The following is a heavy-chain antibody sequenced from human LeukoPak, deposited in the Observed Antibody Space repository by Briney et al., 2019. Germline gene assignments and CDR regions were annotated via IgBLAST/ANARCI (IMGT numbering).Heavy chain of an antibody. CDR3: ARYCSSTSCYPARLYNWFDP. CDR2: ISAYNGNT. CDR1: GYTFTSYG. J-gene: IGHJ5*02. Sequence: ASVKVSCKASGYTFTSYGISWVRQAPGQGLEWMGWISAYNGNTNYAQKLQARVTMTTDTSTSTAYMELRSLRSDDTAVYYCARYCSSTSCYPARLYNWFDPWGQGTLVTVSS. D-gene: IGHD2-2*01. V-gene: IGHV1-18*01.